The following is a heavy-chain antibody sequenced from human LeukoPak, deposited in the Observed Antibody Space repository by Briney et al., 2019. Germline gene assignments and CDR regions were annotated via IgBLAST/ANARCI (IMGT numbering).Heavy chain of an antibody. Sequence: GGSLRLSCTASGFTFSNYAMNWVRQAPGKGLEWVSAIRGSGDDTYYADSVKGRFTISRDNSKNTLYLQMNSLRAEDTAIYFCAKDNGPFGVVTYFDYWGQGTLVTVSS. D-gene: IGHD3-3*01. V-gene: IGHV3-23*01. CDR2: IRGSGDDT. J-gene: IGHJ4*02. CDR3: AKDNGPFGVVTYFDY. CDR1: GFTFSNYA.